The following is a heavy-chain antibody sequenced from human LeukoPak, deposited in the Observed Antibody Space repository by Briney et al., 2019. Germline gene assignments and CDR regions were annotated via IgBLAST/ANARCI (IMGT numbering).Heavy chain of an antibody. J-gene: IGHJ4*02. CDR1: GYTFTGYY. Sequence: ASVKVSCQASGYTFTGYYMHWVRQAPGQGLEWMGWINPNSGGTNYAQKFQGRVTMTRDTPISTAYMELSRLRSDDTAVYYCARDRGVRGVTTALGYWGQGTLVTVSS. V-gene: IGHV1-2*02. CDR2: INPNSGGT. D-gene: IGHD3-10*01. CDR3: ARDRGVRGVTTALGY.